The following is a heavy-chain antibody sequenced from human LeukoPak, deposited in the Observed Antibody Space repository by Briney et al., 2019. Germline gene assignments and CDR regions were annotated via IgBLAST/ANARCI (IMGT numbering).Heavy chain of an antibody. D-gene: IGHD7-27*01. CDR1: GFTFTSYY. CDR3: ARKQRAELGHDY. J-gene: IGHJ4*02. CDR2: INPSGGST. Sequence: GRSLRLSCAASGFTFTSYYMHWVRQAPGQGLEWMGIINPSGGSTSYAQKFQGRVTMTRDTSTSTVYMELSSLRSEDTAVYYCARKQRAELGHDYWGQGTLVTVSS. V-gene: IGHV1-46*01.